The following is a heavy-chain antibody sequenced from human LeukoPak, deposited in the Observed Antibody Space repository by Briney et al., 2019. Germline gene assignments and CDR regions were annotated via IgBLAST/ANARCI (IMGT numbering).Heavy chain of an antibody. J-gene: IGHJ4*02. CDR2: ITSRSTT. D-gene: IGHD7-27*01. CDR1: GFIFSHYG. V-gene: IGHV3-23*01. CDR3: AKDGNWARFED. Sequence: PGGSLRLSCAASGFIFSHYGMNWVRQAPGKGLEWVSGITSRSTTYYADSVKGRFTISRDNSKNMVWLQINSPTAEDTATYYCAKDGNWARFEDWGQGTLDTVSS.